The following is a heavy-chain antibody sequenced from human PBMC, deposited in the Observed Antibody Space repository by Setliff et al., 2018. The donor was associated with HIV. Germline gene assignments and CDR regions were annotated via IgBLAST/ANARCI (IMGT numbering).Heavy chain of an antibody. V-gene: IGHV1-69*08. CDR3: ARDAGYSGYVLDY. D-gene: IGHD5-12*01. Sequence: SVKVSCKASGGTFSNYPISWVRQAPGQGLEWMGKISPALGTADYAQKFQGRVTITADQSTRTVYMELSSLRSEDTAVHYCARDAGYSGYVLDYWGQGTGVTVSS. J-gene: IGHJ4*02. CDR1: GGTFSNYP. CDR2: ISPALGTA.